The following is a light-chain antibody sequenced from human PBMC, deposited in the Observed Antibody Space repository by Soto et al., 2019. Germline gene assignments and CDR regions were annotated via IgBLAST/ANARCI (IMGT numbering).Light chain of an antibody. CDR2: EVS. J-gene: IGLJ1*01. CDR1: SSDVGGYNY. CDR3: SSYTSSSTS. Sequence: QSVLTQPASVSGSPGQSITISCTGTSSDVGGYNYVSWYQQHPGKAPKLMIYEVSNRPSGVSNRFSGSKSGNTASLTISGLQAEDEADYCCSSYTSSSTSFGTGTKVTV. V-gene: IGLV2-14*01.